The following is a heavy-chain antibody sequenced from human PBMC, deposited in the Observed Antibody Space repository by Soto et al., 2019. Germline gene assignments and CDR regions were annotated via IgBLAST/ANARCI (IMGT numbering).Heavy chain of an antibody. Sequence: ASVKVSCKASGYTFTGYFMQWVREAPGQGLEWMGWINPYSGGADYAQSFQGRVTMTRDTSISTVYMELSRLRFDDTAVYYCARVIRGAYYNSPLDTWGQGTVVIVSS. D-gene: IGHD3-10*01. CDR3: ARVIRGAYYNSPLDT. V-gene: IGHV1-2*02. J-gene: IGHJ5*02. CDR1: GYTFTGYF. CDR2: INPYSGGA.